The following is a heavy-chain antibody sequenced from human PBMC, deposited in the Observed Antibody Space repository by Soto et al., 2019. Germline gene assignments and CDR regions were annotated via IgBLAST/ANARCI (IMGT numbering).Heavy chain of an antibody. V-gene: IGHV3-7*01. Sequence: PGGSLRLSCAASGFTFSSYRMSWVRQAPGKGLEWVANIKQDGSEKYYVDSVKGRFTISRDNAKNSLYLQMNSLRAEDTAVYYCARVQGIAAVFYGMDVWGQGTTVTVSS. D-gene: IGHD6-25*01. CDR1: GFTFSSYR. CDR2: IKQDGSEK. CDR3: ARVQGIAAVFYGMDV. J-gene: IGHJ6*02.